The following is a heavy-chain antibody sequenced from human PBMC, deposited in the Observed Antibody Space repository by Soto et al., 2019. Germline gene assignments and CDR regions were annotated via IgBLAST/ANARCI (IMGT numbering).Heavy chain of an antibody. J-gene: IGHJ4*02. Sequence: ASLKVSCKASGYTFTSYAMHWVRQAPGQRLEWMGWINAGNGNTKYPQKFQGRVTITRDTSASTAYMELSSLRSEDTAVYYCARDSCSSGNDYWRQGTLVTVSS. CDR3: ARDSCSSGNDY. V-gene: IGHV1-3*01. CDR1: GYTFTSYA. D-gene: IGHD6-6*01. CDR2: INAGNGNT.